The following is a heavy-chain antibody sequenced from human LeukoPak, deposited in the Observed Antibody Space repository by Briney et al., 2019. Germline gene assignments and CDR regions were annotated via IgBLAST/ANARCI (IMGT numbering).Heavy chain of an antibody. V-gene: IGHV3-23*01. D-gene: IGHD1-1*01. J-gene: IGHJ4*02. CDR3: AKGSSNSRPYYFDY. CDR2: ITGSSDST. Sequence: PGGCLRLSCAASGFTFSNYVMSWVRQAPGKGLEWVSAITGSSDSTYYADSVKGRFTSSRDNSKSTLFLQMNSLRAEDTAIYYCAKGSSNSRPYYFDYWGQGTLATVSS. CDR1: GFTFSNYV.